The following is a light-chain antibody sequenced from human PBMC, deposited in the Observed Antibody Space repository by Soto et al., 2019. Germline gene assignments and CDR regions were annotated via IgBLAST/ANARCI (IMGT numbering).Light chain of an antibody. CDR3: QQRSNWPPWT. V-gene: IGKV3-15*01. J-gene: IGKJ1*01. CDR2: GAS. CDR1: QSVSSY. Sequence: EVVMTQSPATLSVSPGERATLSCRASQSVSSYLVWYQQKPGQAPRLLIYGASTRATGIPARFSGSGSGTEFTLTISSLQSEDFAVYYCQQRSNWPPWTFGQGTKVDIK.